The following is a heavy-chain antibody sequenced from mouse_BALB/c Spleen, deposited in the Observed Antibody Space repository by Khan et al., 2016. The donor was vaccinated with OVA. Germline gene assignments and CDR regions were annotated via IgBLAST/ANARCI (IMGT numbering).Heavy chain of an antibody. CDR2: ISYSGNT. CDR1: GYSITSEYT. CDR3: ARKDYYDYDPFPY. V-gene: IGHV3-2*02. Sequence: EVQLQESGPGLVKPSQSLSLTCTVTGYSITSEYTWNWIRQFPGNKLEWMGFISYSGNTRYNPSLNSRISITRDPSKNQFFLQLNSVTSEDTATYYCARKDYYDYDPFPYWGQGTLVTVSA. J-gene: IGHJ3*01. D-gene: IGHD2-4*01.